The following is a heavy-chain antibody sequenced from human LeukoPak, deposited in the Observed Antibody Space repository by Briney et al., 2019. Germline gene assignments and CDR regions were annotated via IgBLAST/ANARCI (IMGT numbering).Heavy chain of an antibody. V-gene: IGHV3-30*02. Sequence: GGSLRLSCAASGFTFSSYGMHWVRQAPGKGLEWVAFIRYDGSNKYYADSVKGRFTISRDNSKNTLYLQMNSLRAEDTAVYYCAKVQMSYGPGRLPYYYYYMDVWGKGTTVTISS. CDR1: GFTFSSYG. J-gene: IGHJ6*03. CDR3: AKVQMSYGPGRLPYYYYYMDV. D-gene: IGHD3-10*01. CDR2: IRYDGSNK.